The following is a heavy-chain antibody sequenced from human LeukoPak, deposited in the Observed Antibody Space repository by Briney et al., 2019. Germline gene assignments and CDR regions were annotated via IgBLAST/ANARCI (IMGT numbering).Heavy chain of an antibody. CDR2: ISWNSGSI. V-gene: IGHV3-9*01. J-gene: IGHJ3*02. Sequence: GGSLRLSCAASGFTFDDYAMHWVRQAPGKGLEWVSGISWNSGSIGYADSVKGRFTISRDNAKNSLYLQMNSLRAEDTALYYCAKDIGFGELLEAFDIWGQGTMATVSS. D-gene: IGHD3-10*01. CDR1: GFTFDDYA. CDR3: AKDIGFGELLEAFDI.